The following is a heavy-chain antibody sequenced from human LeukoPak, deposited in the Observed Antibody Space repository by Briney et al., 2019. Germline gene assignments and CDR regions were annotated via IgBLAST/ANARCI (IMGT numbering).Heavy chain of an antibody. CDR1: GFTFSIYA. CDR3: ARDRPNYYGSDGHYYRRDGDY. Sequence: GGSLRLSCAASGFTFSIYAMSWVRQAPGKGLQWVSSITSRGESTWYVDSVKGRFTITKDNSENTLYLQMHSLRAEDTAVYYCARDRPNYYGSDGHYYRRDGDYWGRGTLVSVSS. D-gene: IGHD3-22*01. V-gene: IGHV3-23*01. CDR2: ITSRGEST. J-gene: IGHJ4*02.